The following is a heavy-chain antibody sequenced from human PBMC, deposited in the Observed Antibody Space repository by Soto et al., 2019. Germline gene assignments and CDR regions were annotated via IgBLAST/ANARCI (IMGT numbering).Heavy chain of an antibody. J-gene: IGHJ6*03. Sequence: GGSLRLSCAASGFTFSSYAMSWVRQAPGKGLEWVSAISGSGGSTYYADSVKGRFTISRDNSKNTLYLQMNSLRAEDTAVYYCAKDRRLCSGGSCYNYYYMDVWGKGTTVTVSS. CDR1: GFTFSSYA. CDR2: ISGSGGST. D-gene: IGHD2-15*01. V-gene: IGHV3-23*01. CDR3: AKDRRLCSGGSCYNYYYMDV.